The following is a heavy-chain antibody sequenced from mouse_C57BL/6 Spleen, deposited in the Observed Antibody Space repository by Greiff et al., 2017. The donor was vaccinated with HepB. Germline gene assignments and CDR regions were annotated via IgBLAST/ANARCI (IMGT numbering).Heavy chain of an antibody. CDR1: GYTFTDYE. D-gene: IGHD2-5*01. J-gene: IGHJ4*01. CDR3: TRCGDSNYVAMDY. Sequence: VKLQQSGAELVRPGASVTLSCKASGYTFTDYEMHWVKQTPVHGLEWIGAIDPETGGTAYNQKFKGKAILTADKSSSTAYMELRSLTSEDSAVYYCTRCGDSNYVAMDYWGQGTSVTVSS. V-gene: IGHV1-15*01. CDR2: IDPETGGT.